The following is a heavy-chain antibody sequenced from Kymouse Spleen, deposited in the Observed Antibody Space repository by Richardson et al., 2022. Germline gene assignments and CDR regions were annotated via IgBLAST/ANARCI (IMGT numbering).Heavy chain of an antibody. CDR1: GGSFSGYY. D-gene: IGHD3-9*01. J-gene: IGHJ6*02. CDR3: ARGPDYDILTGYYDGMDV. V-gene: IGHV4-34*01. Sequence: QVQLQQWGAGLLKPSETLSLTCAVYGGSFSGYYWSWIRQPPGKGLEWIGEINHSGSTNYNPSLKSRVTISVDTSKNQFSLKLSSVTAADTAVYYCARGPDYDILTGYYDGMDVWGQGTTVTVSS. CDR2: INHSGST.